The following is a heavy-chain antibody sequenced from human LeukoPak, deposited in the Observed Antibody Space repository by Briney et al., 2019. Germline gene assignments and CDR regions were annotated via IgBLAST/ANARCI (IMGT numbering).Heavy chain of an antibody. Sequence: QPGRSLRLSCAASGFTFSNFAIHWVRQAPGKGLEWVAVILYDGRNKYYGDSVEGRFTISRDNSKNTVYLEMNSLRAEDTAVYYCAKVLMKTGYCSGASCYGRTDWGQGTLVTVSS. CDR3: AKVLMKTGYCSGASCYGRTD. CDR1: GFTFSNFA. V-gene: IGHV3-30*18. J-gene: IGHJ4*02. D-gene: IGHD2-15*01. CDR2: ILYDGRNK.